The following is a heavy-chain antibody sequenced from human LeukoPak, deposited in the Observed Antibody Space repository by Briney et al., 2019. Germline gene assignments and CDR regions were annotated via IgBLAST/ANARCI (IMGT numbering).Heavy chain of an antibody. D-gene: IGHD6-13*01. J-gene: IGHJ6*03. V-gene: IGHV3-53*01. CDR1: GFTVSSNY. CDR3: ARDIPHSSSWYYYYYMDV. Sequence: GGSLRLSCAASGFTVSSNYMSWVRQAPGKGLEWVSVIYSGGSTYYADSVKGRFTISRDNSKNTLYLQMNSLRAEDTAVYYCARDIPHSSSWYYYYYMDVWGKGTTVTVSS. CDR2: IYSGGST.